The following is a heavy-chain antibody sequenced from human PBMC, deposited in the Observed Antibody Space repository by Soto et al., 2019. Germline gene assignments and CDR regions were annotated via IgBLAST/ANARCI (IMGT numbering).Heavy chain of an antibody. CDR1: GGTFNSYA. J-gene: IGHJ6*02. CDR3: AGGIVVVVAADYGMDV. CDR2: IIPIFGTA. Sequence: QVQLVQSGAEVKKPGSSVKVSCKASGGTFNSYAISWVRQAPGQGLEWMGGIIPIFGTANYAQKFQGRVTITADKSTSTAYMELSSLRSEDTAVYYCAGGIVVVVAADYGMDVWGQGTTVTVSS. D-gene: IGHD2-15*01. V-gene: IGHV1-69*06.